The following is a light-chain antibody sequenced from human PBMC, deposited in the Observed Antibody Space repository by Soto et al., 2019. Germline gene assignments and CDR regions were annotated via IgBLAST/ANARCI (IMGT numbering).Light chain of an antibody. CDR2: EGS. Sequence: QSALTQPASVSGSPGQSITISCTGTSSDIGSYSLVSWYQHYPGKAPKLMIYEGSKRPSGVSHRVSGSKSGNTASLTLSGLQAEDEADYYCCSYAGGTTLVFGGGTKLTVL. CDR3: CSYAGGTTLV. V-gene: IGLV2-23*01. CDR1: SSDIGSYSL. J-gene: IGLJ3*02.